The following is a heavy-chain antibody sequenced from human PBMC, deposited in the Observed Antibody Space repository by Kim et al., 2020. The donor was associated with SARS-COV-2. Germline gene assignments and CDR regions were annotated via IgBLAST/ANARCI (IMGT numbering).Heavy chain of an antibody. CDR1: GGSFSGYY. V-gene: IGHV4-34*01. Sequence: SETLSLTCAVYGGSFSGYYWSWIRQPPGKGLEWIGEINHSGSTNYNPSLKSRVTISVDTSKNQFSLKLSSVTAADTAVYYCARGLYYYGSGSYYNNYYYGMDVWGHETTVTDSS. CDR3: ARGLYYYGSGSYYNNYYYGMDV. CDR2: INHSGST. D-gene: IGHD3-10*01. J-gene: IGHJ6*02.